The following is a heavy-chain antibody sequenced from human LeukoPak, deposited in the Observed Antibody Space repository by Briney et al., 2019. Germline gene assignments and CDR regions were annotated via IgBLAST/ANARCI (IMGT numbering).Heavy chain of an antibody. CDR2: IYYSGST. J-gene: IGHJ5*02. D-gene: IGHD1-14*01. V-gene: IGHV4-59*01. Sequence: SETLSLTCTVSGGSISSYYWSWIRQPPGKGLEWIGYIYYSGSTNYNPSLKSRVTISVDTSKNQFSLKLSSVTAADTAVYYCARDALYRFDPWGQGTLVTVSS. CDR3: ARDALYRFDP. CDR1: GGSISSYY.